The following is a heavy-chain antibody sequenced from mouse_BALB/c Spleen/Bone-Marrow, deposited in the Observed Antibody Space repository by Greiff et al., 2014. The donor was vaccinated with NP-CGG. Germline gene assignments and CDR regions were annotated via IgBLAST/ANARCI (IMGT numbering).Heavy chain of an antibody. CDR1: GFTFSSFA. Sequence: QVKEAWGGLGPPGGARELSWAASGFTFSSFALHWGRQAPEKGVEGVAYISSGSSTIYYADTVMGRFTISRDNPKNTLFLQMTSLRSEDTAMYYCARSGSSSGYFDYWGQGTTLTVSS. D-gene: IGHD1-1*01. J-gene: IGHJ2*01. V-gene: IGHV5-17*02. CDR2: ISSGSSTI. CDR3: ARSGSSSGYFDY.